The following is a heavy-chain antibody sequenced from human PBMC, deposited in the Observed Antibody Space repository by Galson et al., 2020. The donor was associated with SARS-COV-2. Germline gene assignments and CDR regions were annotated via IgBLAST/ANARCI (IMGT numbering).Heavy chain of an antibody. CDR2: ISYDGSNK. CDR3: AAVLLWFGELSGFDP. CDR1: GFTFSSYA. Sequence: GGSLRLSCAASGFTFSSYAMHWVRQAPGKGLEWVAVISYDGSNKYYADSVKGRFTISRDNSKNTLYLQMNSLRAEDTAVYYCAAVLLWFGELSGFDPWGQGTLVTVSS. J-gene: IGHJ5*02. V-gene: IGHV3-30*01. D-gene: IGHD3-10*01.